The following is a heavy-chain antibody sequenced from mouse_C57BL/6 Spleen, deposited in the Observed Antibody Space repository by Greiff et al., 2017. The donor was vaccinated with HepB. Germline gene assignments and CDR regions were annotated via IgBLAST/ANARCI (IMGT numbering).Heavy chain of an antibody. CDR1: GYAFSSSW. D-gene: IGHD1-1*01. Sequence: VQLQESGPELVKPGASVKISCKASGYAFSSSWMNWVKQRPGKGLEWIGRIYPGDGDTNYNGKFKGKATLTADKSSSTAYMQLSSLTSEDSAVYFCARKGITTVVSMDYWGQGTSVTVSS. CDR3: ARKGITTVVSMDY. J-gene: IGHJ4*01. V-gene: IGHV1-82*01. CDR2: IYPGDGDT.